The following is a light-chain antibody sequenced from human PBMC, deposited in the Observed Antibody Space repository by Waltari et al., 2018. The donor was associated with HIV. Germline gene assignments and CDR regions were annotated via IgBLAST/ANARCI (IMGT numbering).Light chain of an antibody. CDR2: KDN. Sequence: SFELTQPSSVSVSPGQTARITCSGDVLARKYARWFQKKPGQAPLLLIYKDNERPSGIPERFSGASSGTTVTVTISGAQVEDEADYYCYSAADSDEVFGGGTKLTVL. J-gene: IGLJ3*02. V-gene: IGLV3-27*01. CDR3: YSAADSDEV. CDR1: VLARKY.